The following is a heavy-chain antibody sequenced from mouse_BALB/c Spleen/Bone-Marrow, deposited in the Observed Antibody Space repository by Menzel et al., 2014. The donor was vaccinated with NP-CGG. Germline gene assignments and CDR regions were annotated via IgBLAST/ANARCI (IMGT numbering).Heavy chain of an antibody. CDR3: ARDKGRVFFDY. CDR2: IRNKANGYTT. CDR1: GFTFTDYY. Sequence: EVMLVESGGGLVQPGGSLRLSCATSGFTFTDYYMNWVRQPPGKALEWLGFIRNKANGYTTEYSESVKGRFTISRDNSQNILYLQMNTLRAEDSATYYCARDKGRVFFDYWGQGTTLTVSS. J-gene: IGHJ2*01. V-gene: IGHV7-3*02.